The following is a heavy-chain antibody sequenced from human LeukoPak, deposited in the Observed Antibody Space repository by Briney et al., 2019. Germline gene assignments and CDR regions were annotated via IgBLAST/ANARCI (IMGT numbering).Heavy chain of an antibody. J-gene: IGHJ2*01. D-gene: IGHD5-18*01. CDR3: AREVEPISAMHKRDWYFDL. Sequence: SETLSLTCTVSGGSISCYYWSWIRQPPGKGLEWIGYIYYSGSTNYNPSLKSRVTISVDTSQNQFSLKLSSVTGADTAVYYCAREVEPISAMHKRDWYFDLWGRGTLVTVSS. CDR2: IYYSGST. V-gene: IGHV4-59*01. CDR1: GGSISCYY.